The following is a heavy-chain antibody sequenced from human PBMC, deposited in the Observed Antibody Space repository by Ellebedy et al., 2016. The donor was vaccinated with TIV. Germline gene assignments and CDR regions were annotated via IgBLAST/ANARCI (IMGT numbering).Heavy chain of an antibody. Sequence: MPSETLSLTCAVYGGSFSGYYWSWIRQPPGKGLEWIGEINHSGSTNYNPSLKSRVTISVDTSKNQFSLKMNSVTAADTAVYYCARGDGWVSDYWGQGTLVTVSS. CDR1: GGSFSGYY. V-gene: IGHV4-34*01. D-gene: IGHD3-16*01. CDR2: INHSGST. J-gene: IGHJ4*02. CDR3: ARGDGWVSDY.